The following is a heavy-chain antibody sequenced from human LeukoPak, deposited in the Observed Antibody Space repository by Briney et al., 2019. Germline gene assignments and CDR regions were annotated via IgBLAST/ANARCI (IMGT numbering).Heavy chain of an antibody. Sequence: GGSLRLSCAASGFTFSSYAMHWVRQAPGKGLEWVAVISYDGSNKYYADSVKGRFTISRDNSKNTLYLQMNRLRAEDTAVYYCARAGPSSSWHQFDYWGQGTLVTVSS. J-gene: IGHJ4*02. CDR2: ISYDGSNK. V-gene: IGHV3-30*14. CDR1: GFTFSSYA. D-gene: IGHD6-13*01. CDR3: ARAGPSSSWHQFDY.